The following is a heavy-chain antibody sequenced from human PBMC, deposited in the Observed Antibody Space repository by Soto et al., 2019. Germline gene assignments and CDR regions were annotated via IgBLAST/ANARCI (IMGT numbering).Heavy chain of an antibody. CDR1: GYTFTSYG. D-gene: IGHD5-18*01. CDR2: ISAYNGNT. Sequence: ASVKVSCKASGYTFTSYGISWVRQAPGQGLEWMGWISAYNGNTNYAQKLQGRVTMTTDTSTSTAYMELRSLRSDDTAVYYCARDSSYGYGDYYYYGMDVWGQGTTVTVSS. CDR3: ARDSSYGYGDYYYYGMDV. J-gene: IGHJ6*02. V-gene: IGHV1-18*01.